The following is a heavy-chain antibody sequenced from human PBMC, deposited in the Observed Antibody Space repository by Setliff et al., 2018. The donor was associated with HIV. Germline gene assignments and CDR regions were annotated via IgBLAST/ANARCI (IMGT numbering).Heavy chain of an antibody. CDR3: AREAEQDYDVVTETLVEGAYIQF. CDR1: GASLNSGSYF. J-gene: IGHJ1*01. D-gene: IGHD3-9*01. Sequence: TLSLTFTVSGASLNSGSYFWSWVRQPAGKGLEWIGRIYTSGDTNYNPSLKSRVTISMDTSKEQFSLKLRPVTAADTAVYYCAREAEQDYDVVTETLVEGAYIQFWGQGSLVTVSS. CDR2: IYTSGDT. V-gene: IGHV4-61*02.